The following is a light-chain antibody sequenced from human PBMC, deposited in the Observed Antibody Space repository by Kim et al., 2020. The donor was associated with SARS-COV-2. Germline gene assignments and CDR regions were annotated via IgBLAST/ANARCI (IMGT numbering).Light chain of an antibody. CDR2: ADN. J-gene: IGLJ3*02. Sequence: KTVTISSTRSSGSIASNYVQWYHQSPGSAPPTVIYADNQRPSGFPDRFSGSIDSSSNSAALTISGLKTEDEADYYCQSYDTTNRVFGGGTQLTVL. V-gene: IGLV6-57*03. CDR1: SGSIASNY. CDR3: QSYDTTNRV.